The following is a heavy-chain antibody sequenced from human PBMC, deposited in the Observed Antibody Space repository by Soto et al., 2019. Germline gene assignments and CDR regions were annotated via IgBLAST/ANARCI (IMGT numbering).Heavy chain of an antibody. CDR2: ISWDGGST. D-gene: IGHD3-10*01. V-gene: IGHV3-43*01. CDR3: AKDISGAYYYGSGTFDY. CDR1: GFTFDDYT. J-gene: IGHJ4*02. Sequence: VQLVESGGVVVQPGGSLRLSCAASGFTFDDYTMHWVRQAPGKGLEWVSLISWDGGSTYYADSVKGRFTISRDNSKNSLYLQMNSLRTEDTALYYCAKDISGAYYYGSGTFDYWGQGTLVTVSS.